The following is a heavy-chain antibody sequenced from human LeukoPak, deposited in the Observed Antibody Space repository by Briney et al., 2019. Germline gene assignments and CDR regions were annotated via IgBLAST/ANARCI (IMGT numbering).Heavy chain of an antibody. J-gene: IGHJ3*01. Sequence: PSETLSLTCAVSGGSISSYYWSWIRQPPGKGLEWIGYIYYSGSTNYNPSLKSRVTISVDTSKNQFSLTLRSVTAADTAVYYCARETEKQWQYWGQGTMATLSS. CDR3: ARETEKQWQY. CDR1: GGSISSYY. D-gene: IGHD6-19*01. CDR2: IYYSGST. V-gene: IGHV4-59*12.